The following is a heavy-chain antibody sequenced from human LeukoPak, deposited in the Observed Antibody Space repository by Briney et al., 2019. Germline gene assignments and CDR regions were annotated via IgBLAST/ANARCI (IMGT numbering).Heavy chain of an antibody. D-gene: IGHD2-2*01. CDR2: ISAYTGNT. CDR1: GYTFTTFG. V-gene: IGHV1-18*01. Sequence: DSVKVSCKASGYTFTTFGITWVRQAPGQGLEWMGWISAYTGNTNYAPKFQGRVTMTTDTSTSTAHMELRSLTSDDTAVYYCARVASTTCDCPDYFDYWGQGTLVTVSS. CDR3: ARVASTTCDCPDYFDY. J-gene: IGHJ4*02.